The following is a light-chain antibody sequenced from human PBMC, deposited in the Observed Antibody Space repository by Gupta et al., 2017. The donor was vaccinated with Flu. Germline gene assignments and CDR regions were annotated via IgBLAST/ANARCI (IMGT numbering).Light chain of an antibody. J-gene: IGLJ2*01. CDR2: GQN. V-gene: IGLV3-19*01. Sequence: QTVTITCQGDSLRNYDAGWYQQKPEQAPVLVVFGQNNRPSGIPDRFSGSRSGNTASLTITGAQAEDEADYYCSSRDIIAPTRVIFAGGTRVTVL. CDR1: SLRNYD. CDR3: SSRDIIAPTRVI.